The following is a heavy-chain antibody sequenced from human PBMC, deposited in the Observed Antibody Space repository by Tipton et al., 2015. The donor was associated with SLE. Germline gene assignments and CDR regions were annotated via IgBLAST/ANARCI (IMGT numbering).Heavy chain of an antibody. D-gene: IGHD2-21*01. CDR1: GFTFSSYG. Sequence: SLRLSCAASGFTFSSYGMHWVRQAPGKGLEWVAVISYDGSNKYYADSVKGRFTISRDNSKNTLYLQMNSLRAEDTAVYYCAKDGEGLVDYWGQGTLVTVSS. V-gene: IGHV3-30*18. CDR3: AKDGEGLVDY. CDR2: ISYDGSNK. J-gene: IGHJ4*02.